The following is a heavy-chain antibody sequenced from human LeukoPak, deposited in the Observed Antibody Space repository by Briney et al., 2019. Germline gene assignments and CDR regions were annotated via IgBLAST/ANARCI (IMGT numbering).Heavy chain of an antibody. V-gene: IGHV4-31*02. CDR1: GGSISSGGYY. D-gene: IGHD4-17*01. J-gene: IGHJ4*02. CDR3: ARADTAYGDYDY. CDR2: IYYSGST. Sequence: PSETLSLTWTVSGGSISSGGYYWSWIRQHPGKGLEWIGYIYYSGSTYYNPPLKSRVTISVDTSKNQFSLKLSSVTAADTAVYYCARADTAYGDYDYWGQRTLVTVSS.